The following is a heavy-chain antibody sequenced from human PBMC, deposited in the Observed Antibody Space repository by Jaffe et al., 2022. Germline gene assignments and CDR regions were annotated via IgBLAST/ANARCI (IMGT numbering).Heavy chain of an antibody. Sequence: QIHLEQSGAEVKKPGASVKVSCKASGYNFSTYAMHWVRQAPGQGPEWMGWINGDKGSTKFSQKFQGRVTITRDTSASVVYMELRSLRFEDTAIYYCARGLFIPVPYSPYFHYYYMDVWGIGTTVTVSS. CDR3: ARGLFIPVPYSPYFHYYYMDV. J-gene: IGHJ6*03. D-gene: IGHD2-2*01. CDR2: INGDKGST. V-gene: IGHV1-3*01. CDR1: GYNFSTYA.